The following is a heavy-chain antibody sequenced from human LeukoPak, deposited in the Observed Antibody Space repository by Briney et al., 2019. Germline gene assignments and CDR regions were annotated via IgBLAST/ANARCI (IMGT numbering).Heavy chain of an antibody. CDR3: ATSGVNSSGWYFT. J-gene: IGHJ4*02. V-gene: IGHV4-59*01. D-gene: IGHD6-19*01. Sequence: SETLSHTCTVSGGSISSYYWSWIRQPPGKGLEWIGYIYYSGSTNYNPSLKSRVTISVDTSKNQFSLKLSSVTAADTAVYYCATSGVNSSGWYFTWGQGTLVTVSS. CDR2: IYYSGST. CDR1: GGSISSYY.